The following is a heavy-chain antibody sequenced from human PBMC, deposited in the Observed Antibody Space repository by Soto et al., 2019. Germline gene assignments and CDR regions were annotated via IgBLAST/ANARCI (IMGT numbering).Heavy chain of an antibody. V-gene: IGHV5-10-1*01. D-gene: IGHD3-9*01. J-gene: IGHJ6*02. CDR2: IDPSDSYT. CDR1: GYSFTSYF. CDR3: ARQERYFDKYYYYYGMDV. Sequence: PGESLNLSCNVSGYSFTSYFISWVRQMPGKGLEWMGRIDPSDSYTNYSPSFQGHVTISADKSISTAYLQWSSLKASDTAMYYCARQERYFDKYYYYYGMDVWGQGTTVNVSS.